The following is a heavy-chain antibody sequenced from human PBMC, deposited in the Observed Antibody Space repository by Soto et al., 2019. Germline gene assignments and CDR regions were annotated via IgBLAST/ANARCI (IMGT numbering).Heavy chain of an antibody. V-gene: IGHV4-39*01. Sequence: PSETLSLTCTVSGGSISSSSYYWGWIRQPPGKGLEWIGSIYYSGSTYYNPSLKSRVTISVDTSKNQFSLKLSSVTAADTAVYYCARHPGDGYNPHDFDYWGQGALVTVSS. D-gene: IGHD5-12*01. CDR3: ARHPGDGYNPHDFDY. CDR2: IYYSGST. J-gene: IGHJ4*02. CDR1: GGSISSSSYY.